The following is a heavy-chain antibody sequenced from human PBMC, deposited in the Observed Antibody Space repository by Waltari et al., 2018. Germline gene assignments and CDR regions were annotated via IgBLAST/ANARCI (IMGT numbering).Heavy chain of an antibody. J-gene: IGHJ6*02. CDR2: ISPVFGTA. CDR1: GGSFSSYS. D-gene: IGHD2-2*01. V-gene: IGHV1-69*01. Sequence: QVRLVQSGAEVKKPGSSVKVSCKAFGGSFSSYSINWVRQAPGQGLEWRGGISPVFGTANYAQKFQDRLAITADESTSTAYMELSSLRSEDTAAYYCTTSSYCGTTTCYQYYGMDVWGQGTTVTVSS. CDR3: TTSSYCGTTTCYQYYGMDV.